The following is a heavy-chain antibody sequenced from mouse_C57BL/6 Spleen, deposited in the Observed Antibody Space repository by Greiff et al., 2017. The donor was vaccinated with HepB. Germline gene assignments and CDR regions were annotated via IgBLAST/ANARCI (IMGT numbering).Heavy chain of an antibody. V-gene: IGHV5-4*01. CDR2: ISDGGSYT. D-gene: IGHD1-1*01. Sequence: EVQLVESGGGLVKPGGSLKLSCAASGFTFSSYAMSWVRQTPEKRLEWVATISDGGSYTYYPDNVKGRFTISRDNAKNNLYLQMSHLKSEDTAMYYCARGPHYYGSSYYYFDYWGQGTTLTVSS. CDR3: ARGPHYYGSSYYYFDY. CDR1: GFTFSSYA. J-gene: IGHJ2*01.